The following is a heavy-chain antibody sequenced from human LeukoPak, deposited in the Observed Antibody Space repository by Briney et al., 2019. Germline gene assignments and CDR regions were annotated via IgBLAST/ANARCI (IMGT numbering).Heavy chain of an antibody. Sequence: PGGSLRLSCAASGFTFDDYGMSWVRQAPGKGLEWVSGINWNGDSTGYADSVKGRFTISRDNAKNSLYLQMNSLRGEDTAVYYCARDSAYCGGDCYSFDYWGQGTLVTVSS. CDR2: INWNGDST. D-gene: IGHD2-21*02. CDR1: GFTFDDYG. V-gene: IGHV3-20*04. J-gene: IGHJ4*02. CDR3: ARDSAYCGGDCYSFDY.